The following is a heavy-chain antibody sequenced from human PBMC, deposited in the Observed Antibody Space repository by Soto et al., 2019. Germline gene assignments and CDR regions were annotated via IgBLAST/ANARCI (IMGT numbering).Heavy chain of an antibody. CDR2: VSGSGRHT. J-gene: IGHJ4*02. Sequence: GGSLRLSCAASGFTFSNYGMRWIRQVSEKGLEWVSAVSGSGRHTYYADSVRGRFTISRDNSKNTLYLQINSLRAEDTAVYFCAKDRGLLGGVAGILDFWGQGTLVPVSS. CDR3: AKDRGLLGGVAGILDF. CDR1: GFTFSNYG. V-gene: IGHV3-23*01. D-gene: IGHD6-19*01.